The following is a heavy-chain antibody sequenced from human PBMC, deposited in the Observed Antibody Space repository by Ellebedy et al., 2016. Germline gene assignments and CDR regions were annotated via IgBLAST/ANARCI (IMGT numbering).Heavy chain of an antibody. Sequence: SETLSLXXVVSGYSINNNNWWGWIRQPPGKGLEWIGYIYYSGSTNYNPSLKSRVTISVDTSKNQFSLKLSSVTAADTAVYYCARMSLTPGVVAYDYWGQGTLVTVSS. CDR1: GYSINNNNW. CDR2: IYYSGST. D-gene: IGHD3-3*01. J-gene: IGHJ4*02. V-gene: IGHV4-28*01. CDR3: ARMSLTPGVVAYDY.